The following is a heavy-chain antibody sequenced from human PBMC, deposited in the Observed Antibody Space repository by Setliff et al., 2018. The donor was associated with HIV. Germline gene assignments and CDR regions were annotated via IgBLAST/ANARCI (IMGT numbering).Heavy chain of an antibody. CDR2: LYYGGNT. CDR1: GGSISSSSYF. J-gene: IGHJ5*02. Sequence: SETLSLTCTVSGGSISSSSYFWGWVRQPPGKGLEWIGILYYGGNTFYNPSLKSRVTISAQTSKNQFSLTLNSVTTADTALYFCARVAKDSSFFSASGPSYFDPWGHGTLVTVSS. V-gene: IGHV4-39*07. CDR3: ARVAKDSSFFSASGPSYFDP. D-gene: IGHD1-26*01.